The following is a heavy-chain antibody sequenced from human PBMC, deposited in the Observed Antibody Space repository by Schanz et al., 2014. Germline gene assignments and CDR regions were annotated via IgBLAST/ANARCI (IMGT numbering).Heavy chain of an antibody. CDR2: ISYDGSTK. Sequence: QVQLVESGGGVVQPGRSLRLSCAVSGFTFGGYALHWVRQAPGKGLEWVAVISYDGSTKYYADSVKGRFTISRDNSKNTLYLQINSLRAEDTAVYYCAKDMHKDYGGKPQAFDIWGQGTMVAVSS. CDR3: AKDMHKDYGGKPQAFDI. V-gene: IGHV3-30-3*01. CDR1: GFTFGGYA. D-gene: IGHD4-17*01. J-gene: IGHJ3*02.